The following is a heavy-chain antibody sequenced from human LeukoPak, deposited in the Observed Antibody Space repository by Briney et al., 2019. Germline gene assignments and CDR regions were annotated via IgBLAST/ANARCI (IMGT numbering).Heavy chain of an antibody. CDR3: AKENESPDL. V-gene: IGHV3-74*01. CDR1: GFTFSIYW. J-gene: IGHJ4*02. CDR2: MNSDGSIT. Sequence: GGSLRLSCAASGFTFSIYWMHWVRQAPGQGLVWVSNMNSDGSITNYADSVKGRFTISRDNAKNTLYLQMNNLGVEDTGIYYCAKENESPDLWGQETLVTVSS. D-gene: IGHD3/OR15-3a*01.